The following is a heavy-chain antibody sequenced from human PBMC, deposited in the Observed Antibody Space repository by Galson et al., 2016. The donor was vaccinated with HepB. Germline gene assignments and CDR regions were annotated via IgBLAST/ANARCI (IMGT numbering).Heavy chain of an antibody. CDR3: AREINWNSSGMDV. J-gene: IGHJ6*02. D-gene: IGHD1-1*01. Sequence: SLRLSCAASGFTFSSYGMHWVRQAPGKGLEWVAVIWYDGSNKYYADSVKGRFTISRDNSKNTLYLQVNSLRVEDTAVYYRAREINWNSSGMDVWGQGTTVTVS. CDR2: IWYDGSNK. CDR1: GFTFSSYG. V-gene: IGHV3-33*01.